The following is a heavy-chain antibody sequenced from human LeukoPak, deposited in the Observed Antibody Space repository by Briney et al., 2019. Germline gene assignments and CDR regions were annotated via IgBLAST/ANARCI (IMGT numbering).Heavy chain of an antibody. Sequence: PSETLSLTCTVSGGSISSYYWSWLRQPAGKGLEWIGRMYTSGSTNYNPSRTSRVTMSVDTSKNQFSLKLSSVTAADTAVYYCARTYYDSSGYFRIYYFDYWGQGTLVTVSS. CDR1: GGSISSYY. V-gene: IGHV4-4*07. CDR3: ARTYYDSSGYFRIYYFDY. J-gene: IGHJ4*02. D-gene: IGHD3-22*01. CDR2: MYTSGST.